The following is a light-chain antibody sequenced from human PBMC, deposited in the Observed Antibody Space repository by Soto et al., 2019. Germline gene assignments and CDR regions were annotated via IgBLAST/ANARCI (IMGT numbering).Light chain of an antibody. V-gene: IGLV1-44*01. CDR2: SNN. J-gene: IGLJ2*01. CDR3: AAWDDSLNGPV. Sequence: QSVLTQPPSASGTPGQRVTISCSGSSSNIGSNTVNWYQQVPGTAPKLLIFSNNQRPPGVPDRFSGSKSGTSASLAISGLQSADEADYYCAAWDDSLNGPVFGGGTKLTVL. CDR1: SSNIGSNT.